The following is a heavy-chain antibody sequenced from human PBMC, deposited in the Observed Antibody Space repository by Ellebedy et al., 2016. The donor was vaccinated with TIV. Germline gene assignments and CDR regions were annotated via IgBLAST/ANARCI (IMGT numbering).Heavy chain of an antibody. CDR2: INPNSGGT. CDR3: ARGMKLGIVWYYFDY. CDR1: GYTFTSYA. Sequence: AASVKVSCKASGYTFTSYAMHWVRQAPGQRLEWMGWINPNSGGTNYAQKFQGWVTMTRDTSISTAYMELSRLRSDDTAVYYCARGMKLGIVWYYFDYWGQGTLVTVSS. D-gene: IGHD7-27*01. J-gene: IGHJ4*02. V-gene: IGHV1-2*04.